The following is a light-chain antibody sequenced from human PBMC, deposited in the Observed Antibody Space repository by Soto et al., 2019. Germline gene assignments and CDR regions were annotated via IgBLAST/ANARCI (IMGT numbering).Light chain of an antibody. CDR2: AAS. CDR3: QKYSSVPV. J-gene: IGKJ3*01. CDR1: QDIRNF. V-gene: IGKV1-27*01. Sequence: DIPMTQSPTSLFASVGDRVTITCRASQDIRNFVAWYQQKPGKAPKLLIYAASTLQSGVPSRFSGSGSGTDFTLTINSLQPEDVATYSCQKYSSVPVFGPGTKVEIK.